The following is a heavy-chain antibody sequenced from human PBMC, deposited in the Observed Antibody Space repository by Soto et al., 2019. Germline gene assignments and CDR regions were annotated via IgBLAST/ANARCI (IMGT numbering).Heavy chain of an antibody. CDR3: ARGLGTRVVVVAATNLFDP. J-gene: IGHJ5*02. D-gene: IGHD2-15*01. V-gene: IGHV4-34*01. Sequence: PSETLSLTCAVYGGSFSGYYWSWIRQPPGKGLEWIGEINHSGSTNYNPSLKSRVTISVDTSKNQFSLKLSSVTAADTAVYYCARGLGTRVVVVAATNLFDPWGQGSLVTVSS. CDR2: INHSGST. CDR1: GGSFSGYY.